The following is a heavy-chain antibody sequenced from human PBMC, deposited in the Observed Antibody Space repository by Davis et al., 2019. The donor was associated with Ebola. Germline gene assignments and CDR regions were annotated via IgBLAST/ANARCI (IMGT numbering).Heavy chain of an antibody. D-gene: IGHD3-9*01. J-gene: IGHJ5*02. CDR2: INAGNGNT. CDR1: GYTFTSYA. V-gene: IGHV1-3*01. CDR3: AREGRDILTGYYKDTWFDP. Sequence: ASVKVSCKASGYTFTSYAMHWVRQAPGQRLEWMGWINAGNGNTKYSQKFRGRVTMTTDTSTTTAYMEVRSLTSDDTAVYYCAREGRDILTGYYKDTWFDPWGQGTLVTVSS.